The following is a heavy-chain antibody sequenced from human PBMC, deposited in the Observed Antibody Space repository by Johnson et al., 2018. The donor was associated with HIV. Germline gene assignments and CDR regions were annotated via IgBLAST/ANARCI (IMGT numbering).Heavy chain of an antibody. D-gene: IGHD6-13*01. V-gene: IGHV3-53*01. Sequence: VQLVESGGGLIQPGGSLRLSCAASGFTVSSNYMSWVRQAPGKGLEWVSVIYSGGSTGYADSLKGRFTISRDNAKNFLYLQMNSLRAEDTALYYCARARYSNTWDDAFDIWGQGTMVTVSS. J-gene: IGHJ3*02. CDR2: IYSGGST. CDR3: ARARYSNTWDDAFDI. CDR1: GFTVSSNY.